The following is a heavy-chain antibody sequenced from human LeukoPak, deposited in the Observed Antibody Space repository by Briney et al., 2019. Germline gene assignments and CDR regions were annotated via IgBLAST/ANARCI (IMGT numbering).Heavy chain of an antibody. J-gene: IGHJ4*02. CDR2: ISWNTNTI. V-gene: IGHV3-9*01. Sequence: GRSLRLSCAASGFIFDDYAMHWVRQVPGKGLEWVSGISWNTNTIDYAGSVKGRFTISRDNSKNTLYLQMNSLRAEDTAVYYCAKDVLRLVEAMRGIDYWGQGTLVTVSS. CDR3: AKDVLRLVEAMRGIDY. CDR1: GFIFDDYA. D-gene: IGHD3-22*01.